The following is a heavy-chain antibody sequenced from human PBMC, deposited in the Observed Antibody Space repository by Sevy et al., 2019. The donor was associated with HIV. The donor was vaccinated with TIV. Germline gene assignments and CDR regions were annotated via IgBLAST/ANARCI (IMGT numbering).Heavy chain of an antibody. J-gene: IGHJ6*02. CDR2: MNPNSGNT. V-gene: IGHV1-8*01. CDR3: ARGNVRGLTIFGVVDAAQYYYYGMDV. CDR1: GYTFTSYD. Sequence: ASVKVSCKASGYTFTSYDINWVRQATGQGLEWMGWMNPNSGNTGYAQKFQGRVTMTRNTSISTAYMGLSSLRSEDTAVYYCARGNVRGLTIFGVVDAAQYYYYGMDVWGQGTTVTVSS. D-gene: IGHD3-3*01.